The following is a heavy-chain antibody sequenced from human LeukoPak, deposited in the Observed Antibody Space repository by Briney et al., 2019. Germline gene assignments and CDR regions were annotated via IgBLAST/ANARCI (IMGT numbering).Heavy chain of an antibody. CDR3: ARAAYSSSSFVY. CDR1: GDRVSSNSVV. J-gene: IGHJ4*02. Sequence: SQTRSLTCAISGDRVSSNSVVWNWIRQSPSRGLEWLGRTYYRSKWYNDYAVSVKSRITINPDTSKNQFSLQLNSVTPEDTAVYYCARAAYSSSSFVYWGQGTLVTVSS. V-gene: IGHV6-1*01. CDR2: TYYRSKWYN. D-gene: IGHD6-6*01.